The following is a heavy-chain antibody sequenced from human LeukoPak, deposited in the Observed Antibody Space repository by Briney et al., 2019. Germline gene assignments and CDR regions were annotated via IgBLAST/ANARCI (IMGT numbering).Heavy chain of an antibody. D-gene: IGHD1-26*01. CDR1: GFTFSSYW. V-gene: IGHV3-7*01. J-gene: IGHJ4*02. CDR2: IKQDGSEK. CDR3: ARAGIVGAQGFDY. Sequence: GGSLRLSCAASGFTFSSYWMSWVRQAPGKGLEWVANIKQDGSEKYYVDSVKGRFTISRDNAKNSLYLQMNSLRAEDTAVYYCARAGIVGAQGFDYWGQGTLVTVSS.